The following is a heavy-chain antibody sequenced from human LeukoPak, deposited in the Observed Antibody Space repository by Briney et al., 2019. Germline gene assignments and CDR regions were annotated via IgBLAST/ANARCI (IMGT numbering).Heavy chain of an antibody. J-gene: IGHJ4*02. V-gene: IGHV1-69*13. CDR1: GGTFISYA. Sequence: ASVKVSCKASGGTFISYAISWVRQAPGQGLEWMGGIIPIFGTANYAQKFQGRVTITADESTSTAYMELSSLRSEDTAVYYCARGAPYSNYFDYWGQGTLVTVSS. CDR3: ARGAPYSNYFDY. D-gene: IGHD4-11*01. CDR2: IIPIFGTA.